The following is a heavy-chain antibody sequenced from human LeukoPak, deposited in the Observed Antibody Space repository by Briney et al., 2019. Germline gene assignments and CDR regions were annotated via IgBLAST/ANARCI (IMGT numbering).Heavy chain of an antibody. Sequence: PSETLSLTCAVSGGSISSGGYSWSWIRQPPGKGLEWIGYIYYSGSTYYNPSLKSRVTISVDTSKNQFSLKLSSVTAADTAVYYCARDPLNWFDPWGQGTLVTVSS. CDR2: IYYSGST. J-gene: IGHJ5*02. CDR3: ARDPLNWFDP. V-gene: IGHV4-30-4*07. CDR1: GGSISSGGYS.